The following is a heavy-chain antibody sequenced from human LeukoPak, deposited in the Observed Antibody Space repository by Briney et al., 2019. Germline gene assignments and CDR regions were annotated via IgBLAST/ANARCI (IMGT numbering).Heavy chain of an antibody. V-gene: IGHV1-18*01. Sequence: ASVKVSCKASGYTFTSYGISRVRQAPGQGLEWMGWISAYNGNTNYAQKLQGRVTMTTDTSTSTAYMELRSLRSDDTAVYYCARVPCSGGSCYSNWFDPWGQGTLVTVSS. CDR1: GYTFTSYG. J-gene: IGHJ5*02. D-gene: IGHD2-15*01. CDR2: ISAYNGNT. CDR3: ARVPCSGGSCYSNWFDP.